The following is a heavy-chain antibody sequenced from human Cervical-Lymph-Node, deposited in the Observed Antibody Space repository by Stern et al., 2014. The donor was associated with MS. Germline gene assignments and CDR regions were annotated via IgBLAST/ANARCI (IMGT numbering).Heavy chain of an antibody. CDR3: ARLEYTSWSRGFDS. J-gene: IGHJ4*02. CDR2: IRKDAGAK. Sequence: QLVQSGGGLVQPGGSLRLSCAASGFSFDSYWMSWVRQAPGKVLECVANIRKDAGAKTYVDSVKGRFPVSRDNAKISLYLQLDSLRVDDTAVYYCARLEYTSWSRGFDSWGQGTLVTVSS. V-gene: IGHV3-7*01. CDR1: GFSFDSYW. D-gene: IGHD6-6*01.